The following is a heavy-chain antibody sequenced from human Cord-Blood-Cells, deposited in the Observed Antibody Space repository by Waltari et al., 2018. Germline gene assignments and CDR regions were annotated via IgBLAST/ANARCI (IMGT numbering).Heavy chain of an antibody. Sequence: QLQLQESGPGLVKPSETLSLTCTVSGGSISSSSYYWGWIRQPPGKGLEWIGRIYYSGSTYSHPSLKSRVTISVDTAKDQFSLRLSSVTAADTAVYYCARHPGGYDILTGYYINWFDPWGQGTLVTVSS. CDR2: IYYSGST. D-gene: IGHD3-9*01. CDR1: GGSISSSSYY. CDR3: ARHPGGYDILTGYYINWFDP. J-gene: IGHJ5*02. V-gene: IGHV4-39*07.